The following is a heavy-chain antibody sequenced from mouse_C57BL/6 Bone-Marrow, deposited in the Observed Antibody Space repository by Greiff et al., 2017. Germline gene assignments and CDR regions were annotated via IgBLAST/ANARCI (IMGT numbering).Heavy chain of an antibody. D-gene: IGHD1-1*02. J-gene: IGHJ2*01. CDR2: IDPSDSET. CDR1: GYTFTSYW. Sequence: QVQLKEPGAELVRPGSSVKLSCKASGYTFTSYWMHWVKQRPIQGLEWIGNIDPSDSETHYNQKFKDKATLTVDKSSSTAYMQISSLTSEDSAVYYCATGWDYFDYWGQGTTLTVSS. V-gene: IGHV1-52*01. CDR3: ATGWDYFDY.